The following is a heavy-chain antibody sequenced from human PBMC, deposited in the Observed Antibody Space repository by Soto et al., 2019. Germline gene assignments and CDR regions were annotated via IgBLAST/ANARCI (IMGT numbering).Heavy chain of an antibody. CDR2: IWYDESNK. V-gene: IGHV3-33*01. J-gene: IGHJ6*02. CDR3: ARDYYGSGSSASYYYYGMDV. Sequence: GGSLRLSCAAFGFTFSSYGMHWVRQAPGKGLEWVAVIWYDESNKYYADSVKGRFTISRDNSKNTLYLQMNSLRAEDTAVYYCARDYYGSGSSASYYYYGMDVWGQGTTVTVSS. CDR1: GFTFSSYG. D-gene: IGHD3-10*01.